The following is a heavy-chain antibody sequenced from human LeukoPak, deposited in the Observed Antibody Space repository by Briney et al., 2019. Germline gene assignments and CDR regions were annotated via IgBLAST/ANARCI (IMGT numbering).Heavy chain of an antibody. Sequence: GGSLRLSCAASGFTFSGPAMHWVRQASGKGLEWVGRIRSKANSYATAYAASVKGRFTISRDDSKNTAYLQMNSLKTEDTAVYYCTRPGTYYDILTGYYLDRDYYYMDVWGKGTTVTVSS. CDR1: GFTFSGPA. V-gene: IGHV3-73*01. CDR2: IRSKANSYAT. CDR3: TRPGTYYDILTGYYLDRDYYYMDV. D-gene: IGHD3-9*01. J-gene: IGHJ6*03.